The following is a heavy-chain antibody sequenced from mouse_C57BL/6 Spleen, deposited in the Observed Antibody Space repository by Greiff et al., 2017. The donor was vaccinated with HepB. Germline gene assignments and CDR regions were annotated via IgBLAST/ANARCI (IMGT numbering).Heavy chain of an antibody. CDR1: GYTFTDYY. Sequence: EVQLQQSGRELVKPGASVKISCKASGYTFTDYYMNWVKQSHGKSLEWIGDINPNNGGTSYNQKFKGKATLTVDKSSSTAYMELRSLTSEDSAVYYCARRTGSSSYWYFDVWGTGTTVTVSS. V-gene: IGHV1-26*01. CDR3: ARRTGSSSYWYFDV. J-gene: IGHJ1*03. CDR2: INPNNGGT. D-gene: IGHD1-1*01.